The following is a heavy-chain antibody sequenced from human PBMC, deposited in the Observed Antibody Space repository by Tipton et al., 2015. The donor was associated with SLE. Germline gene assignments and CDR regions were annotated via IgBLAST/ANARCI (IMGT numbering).Heavy chain of an antibody. V-gene: IGHV4-59*01. D-gene: IGHD6-19*01. CDR3: TRAPTYSSGWFDY. CDR1: GGSISSYY. J-gene: IGHJ4*02. CDR2: IYYSGST. Sequence: TLSLTCAVSGGSISSYYWSWIRRPPGKGLEWIGCIYYSGSTTYNPSLKSRVTISVDTSKNQFSLKLSSVTAADTAVYYCTRAPTYSSGWFDYWGQGTLVTVSS.